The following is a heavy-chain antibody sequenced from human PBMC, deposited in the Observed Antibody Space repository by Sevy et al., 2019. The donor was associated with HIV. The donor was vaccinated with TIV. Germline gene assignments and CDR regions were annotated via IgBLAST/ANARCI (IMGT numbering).Heavy chain of an antibody. J-gene: IGHJ5*02. D-gene: IGHD3-16*01. Sequence: ASVKVSCKPSGYTFTTYGITWVRQAPGQGLEWMGWINTYNGNTNYAQKFQGRVTRTRDTSTSTAYMELRSLTSDDTAVYYCARKKNLGEPSDPWGQGTLVTVSS. CDR3: ARKKNLGEPSDP. CDR1: GYTFTTYG. CDR2: INTYNGNT. V-gene: IGHV1-18*01.